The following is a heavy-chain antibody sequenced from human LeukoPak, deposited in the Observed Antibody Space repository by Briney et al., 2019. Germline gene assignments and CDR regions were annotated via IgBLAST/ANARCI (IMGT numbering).Heavy chain of an antibody. J-gene: IGHJ4*02. D-gene: IGHD3-10*01. CDR2: ISAYNGNT. Sequence: ASVKVSCKASDYTFTSYGISWVRQAPGQGLEWMGWISAYNGNTNYAQKLQGRVTMTTDTSTSTAYMELRSLRSDDTAVYYCASWRVRGIFDYWGQGTLATVPS. CDR3: ASWRVRGIFDY. CDR1: DYTFTSYG. V-gene: IGHV1-18*01.